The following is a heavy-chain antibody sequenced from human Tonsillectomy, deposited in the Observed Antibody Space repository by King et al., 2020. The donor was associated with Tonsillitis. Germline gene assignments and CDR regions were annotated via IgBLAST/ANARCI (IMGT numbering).Heavy chain of an antibody. CDR1: GGSISSGDYY. CDR2: IYYSGST. D-gene: IGHD5-12*01. J-gene: IGHJ3*02. CDR3: ARGVNSGYDCTFDI. Sequence: QVQLQESGPGLVKPSQTLSLTCTVSGGSISSGDYYWGWIRQPPGKGLEWIGYIYYSGSTYYNPSLKRRVTLSVDTSENQFSLKLSSVTAADTAVYYCARGVNSGYDCTFDIWGQGTLVTVSS. V-gene: IGHV4-30-4*01.